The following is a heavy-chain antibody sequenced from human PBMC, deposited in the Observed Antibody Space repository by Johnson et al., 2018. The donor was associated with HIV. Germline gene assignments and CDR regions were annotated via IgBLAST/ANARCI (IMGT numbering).Heavy chain of an antibody. CDR3: TTEGDAFDI. CDR2: IKSNVDGGTT. V-gene: IGHV3-15*01. CDR1: GFIFSNAW. Sequence: VQLVESGGGLIEPGGSLRLSCAASGFIFSNAWMTWVRQAPGKGLEWVGRIKSNVDGGTTDFPAPVKGRFSISRDDSKNTVYLQMNSLKSEDTAVYYCTTEGDAFDIWGQGTMVTVSS. J-gene: IGHJ3*02.